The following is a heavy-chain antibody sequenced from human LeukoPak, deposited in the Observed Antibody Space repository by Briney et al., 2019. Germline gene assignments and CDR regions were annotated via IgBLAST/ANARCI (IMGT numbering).Heavy chain of an antibody. CDR2: INISGST. D-gene: IGHD3-10*01. J-gene: IGHJ6*04. CDR3: ARGRKSYYYGSGRPNSGMDV. V-gene: IGHV4-34*01. CDR1: GGSFRGYY. Sequence: SETLSLTCAVYGGSFRGYYWRWISHPPGKGWEWVREINISGSTNYNPSPKSRLTISVDTSKNQFSVKLSSVTAADTAVYYCARGRKSYYYGSGRPNSGMDVWGEETTVTVSS.